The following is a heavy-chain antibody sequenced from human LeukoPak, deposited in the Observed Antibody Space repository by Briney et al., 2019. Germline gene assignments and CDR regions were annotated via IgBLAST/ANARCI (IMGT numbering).Heavy chain of an antibody. CDR1: GYTFTDHY. V-gene: IGHV1-2*02. CDR2: INPNTGGT. Sequence: ASVKVSCKASGYTFTDHYMHWVRQAPGQGLEWMGWINPNTGGTDYIQKFQGRVTMTRDTSISTAYMELNSLKSDDTAVYYCMRVVRRAAAHAGNWFDPWGQGTLVTVSS. CDR3: MRVVRRAAAHAGNWFDP. J-gene: IGHJ5*02. D-gene: IGHD6-13*01.